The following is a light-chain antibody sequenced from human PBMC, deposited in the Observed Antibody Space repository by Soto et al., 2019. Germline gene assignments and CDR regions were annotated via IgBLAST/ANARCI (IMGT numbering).Light chain of an antibody. J-gene: IGLJ3*02. CDR3: ISYTGTNNLV. V-gene: IGLV2-8*01. Sequence: QSVLTQPPSASGSPGQSVTISCTGTSSDVGGYNYVSWYQQYPGKAPKLIIYEASKRPSGVPDRFSGSKSGNTASLTVSGLLAGDVADDYYISYTGTNNLVFGGGTKLTVL. CDR2: EAS. CDR1: SSDVGGYNY.